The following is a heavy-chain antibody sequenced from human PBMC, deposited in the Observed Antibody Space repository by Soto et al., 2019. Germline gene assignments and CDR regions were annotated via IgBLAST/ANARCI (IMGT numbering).Heavy chain of an antibody. V-gene: IGHV3-23*01. D-gene: IGHD1-20*01. CDR2: ISVSGAFI. CDR1: GFNVGAFA. J-gene: IGHJ4*02. CDR3: TRETVAGITGLDY. Sequence: GGSLRLSCAASGFNVGAFAVNWVRQAPGKGLEWVSGISVSGAFIYYADSVRGRFSISRDASENILYLQMNSLRVDDTALYYCTRETVAGITGLDYWGPGTLVTVSS.